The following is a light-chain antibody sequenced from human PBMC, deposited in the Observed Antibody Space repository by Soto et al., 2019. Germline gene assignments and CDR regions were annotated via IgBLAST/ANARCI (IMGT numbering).Light chain of an antibody. CDR3: QQYGSSPPLT. J-gene: IGKJ4*01. Sequence: EIVLTQSPGTLSSSPGERATLSCRASQSVSSSYLAWYQQKPGQPPRLLIYGASSRATGIPDRFSGSGSGTDFTLTISRLEPEDFAVYYCQQYGSSPPLTFGGGTKVESK. CDR1: QSVSSSY. V-gene: IGKV3-20*01. CDR2: GAS.